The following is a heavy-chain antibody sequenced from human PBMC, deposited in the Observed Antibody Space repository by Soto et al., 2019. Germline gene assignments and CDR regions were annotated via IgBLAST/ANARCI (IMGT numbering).Heavy chain of an antibody. J-gene: IGHJ5*02. Sequence: QSGGSLRLSCAASGFTFSSYAMSWVRQAPGKGLEWVSAISGSGGSTYYADSVKGRFTISRDNSKNTLYLQMNSLGAEDTAVYYCAKVSRFEGRRWKRRPRGSFVPWGQGTLVTGSS. D-gene: IGHD2-15*01. CDR2: ISGSGGST. V-gene: IGHV3-23*01. CDR3: AKVSRFEGRRWKRRPRGSFVP. CDR1: GFTFSSYA.